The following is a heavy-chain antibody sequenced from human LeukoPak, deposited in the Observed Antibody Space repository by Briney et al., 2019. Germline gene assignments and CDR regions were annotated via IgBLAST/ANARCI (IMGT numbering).Heavy chain of an antibody. Sequence: AGGSLRLSCAASGFTFSSYWMTWVRQAPGKGLEWVANIKRDGSEKYYVDSVKGRFTISRDNAKNSLYLQMNSLRAEDTAVYYCARVPVATYIDYWGQGTLVTVSS. D-gene: IGHD1-26*01. J-gene: IGHJ4*02. CDR2: IKRDGSEK. CDR1: GFTFSSYW. CDR3: ARVPVATYIDY. V-gene: IGHV3-7*01.